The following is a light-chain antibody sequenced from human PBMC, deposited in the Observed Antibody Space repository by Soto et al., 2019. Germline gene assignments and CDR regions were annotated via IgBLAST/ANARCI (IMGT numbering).Light chain of an antibody. Sequence: DIVMTQSPDSLAVSLGERATINCKSSQSVLYSSNNKNYLAWYQQKSGQPPKLLIYWASTRESGVPDRFSGSGSGTDFTLTISSLQAEDVAVYHCQQYYSIPRTFGQGTKVEIK. CDR3: QQYYSIPRT. J-gene: IGKJ1*01. CDR2: WAS. CDR1: QSVLYSSNNKNY. V-gene: IGKV4-1*01.